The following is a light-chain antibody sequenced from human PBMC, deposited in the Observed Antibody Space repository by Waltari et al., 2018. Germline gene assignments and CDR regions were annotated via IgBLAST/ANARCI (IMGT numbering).Light chain of an antibody. Sequence: EIVLTQSPGLLSLSPGERATLSCRASQSVSSSYLAWFRQRPGQAPRLLVYGASSRATVIPDRFSGSGSGTDFTLVISRLEPEDFAVYYCQQYADSPLTFGQGTSLEIK. CDR1: QSVSSSY. CDR2: GAS. J-gene: IGKJ2*01. V-gene: IGKV3-20*01. CDR3: QQYADSPLT.